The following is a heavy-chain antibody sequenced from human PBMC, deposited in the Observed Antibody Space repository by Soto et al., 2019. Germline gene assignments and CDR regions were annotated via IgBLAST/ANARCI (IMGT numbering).Heavy chain of an antibody. J-gene: IGHJ3*01. CDR1: GGSIITFSYY. V-gene: IGHV4-39*01. CDR2: FSYSGST. Sequence: QLQVQESGPGLVKPSETLSLTCAVSGGSIITFSYYWGWIRQPPGKGLEWIGCFSYSGSTFYSPSLKRRLTISADASKNQFSLKLSSVTAAATAVFYCGRHYPGAFDVWGQGIVVTVSS. CDR3: GRHYPGAFDV.